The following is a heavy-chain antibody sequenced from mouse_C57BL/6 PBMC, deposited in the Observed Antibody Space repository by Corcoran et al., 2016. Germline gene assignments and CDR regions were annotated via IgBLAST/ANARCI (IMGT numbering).Heavy chain of an antibody. V-gene: IGHV1-76*01. CDR2: IYPGSGNT. CDR3: ARDDYDPYYFDY. CDR1: GYTFTDYY. Sequence: QVQLKQSGAELVRPGASVKLSCKASGYTFTDYYINWVKQRPGQGLEWIARIYPGSGNTYYNEKFKGKATLTAEKSSSTAYMQLNSLTSEDSAVYFCARDDYDPYYFDYWGQGTTLTVSS. J-gene: IGHJ2*01. D-gene: IGHD2-4*01.